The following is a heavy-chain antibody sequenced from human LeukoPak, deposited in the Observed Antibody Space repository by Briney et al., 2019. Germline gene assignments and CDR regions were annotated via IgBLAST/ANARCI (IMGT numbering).Heavy chain of an antibody. J-gene: IGHJ6*03. V-gene: IGHV1-46*01. CDR1: GYTFTSYH. CDR2: INPSGGSP. CDR3: ARDHYPGIFDYYYYMDV. D-gene: IGHD3-3*01. Sequence: ASVKVSCKASGYTFTSYHLHWVRQAPGQGLEWMGIINPSGGSPNYAQKFQGRVTMTTDTSTSTAYMELRSLRSDDTAVYYCARDHYPGIFDYYYYMDVWGKGTTVTVSS.